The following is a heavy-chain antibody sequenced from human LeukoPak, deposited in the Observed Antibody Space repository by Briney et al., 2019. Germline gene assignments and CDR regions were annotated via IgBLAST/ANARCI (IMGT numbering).Heavy chain of an antibody. J-gene: IGHJ4*02. V-gene: IGHV3-23*01. CDR2: ISGSGYNA. D-gene: IGHD3-10*01. Sequence: GGSLRLSCAVSGFTFSGYGMSWVGQAPGKGLEWVSAISGSGYNAYYADSVKGRFTISRDNSKNTLFLQMNSLKAEDMAVYYCAKDALRAVPYYFDYWGQGTLVTVAS. CDR1: GFTFSGYG. CDR3: AKDALRAVPYYFDY.